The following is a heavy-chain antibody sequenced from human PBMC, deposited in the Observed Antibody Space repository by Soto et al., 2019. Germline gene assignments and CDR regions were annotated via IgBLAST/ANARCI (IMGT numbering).Heavy chain of an antibody. J-gene: IGHJ4*02. CDR3: AKARQLRFLEWLASFFDN. Sequence: EVQLVESGGVLVQPGRSLRLSCAASGFTFGDYAMHWVRQAPGKGLEWVSGISWGSDCIGYADSVKDRFTISRDNAKNSLYLEMDTLRAEDTAFYYCAKARQLRFLEWLASFFDNWGQGTLVTVSS. D-gene: IGHD3-3*01. V-gene: IGHV3-9*01. CDR2: ISWGSDCI. CDR1: GFTFGDYA.